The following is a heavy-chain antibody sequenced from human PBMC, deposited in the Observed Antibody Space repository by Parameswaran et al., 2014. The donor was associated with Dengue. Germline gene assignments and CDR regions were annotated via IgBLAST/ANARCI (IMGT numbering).Heavy chain of an antibody. CDR3: ARDLERVPAAIFRSRFNYYYYGMDV. V-gene: IGHV3-11*05. CDR2: ISSSSSYT. CDR1: GFTFSDYY. D-gene: IGHD2-2*01. J-gene: IGHJ6*02. Sequence: GSLRLSCAASGFTFSDYYMSWIRQAPGKGLDGVSYISSSSSYTNYADSVKGRFTISRDNAKNSLYLQMNSLRAEDTAVYYCARDLERVPAAIFRSRFNYYYYGMDVWGQGTTVTVSS.